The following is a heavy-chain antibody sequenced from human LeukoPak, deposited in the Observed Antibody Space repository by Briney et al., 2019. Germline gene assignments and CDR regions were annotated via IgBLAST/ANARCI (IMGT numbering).Heavy chain of an antibody. CDR1: ALTFTVYA. V-gene: IGHV3-23*01. CDR2: IIGSGRGT. CDR3: AKDLRFGDYAGNRFDY. D-gene: IGHD3-10*01. J-gene: IGHJ4*02. Sequence: GGSLRLSGAAVALTFTVYAWTRVRQAPRKGREGVSAIIGSGRGTYYADSVKGRFTISRDNSKNTLYLQMTSLSAEDTVVYYRAKDLRFGDYAGNRFDYWGQGTLVTVSS.